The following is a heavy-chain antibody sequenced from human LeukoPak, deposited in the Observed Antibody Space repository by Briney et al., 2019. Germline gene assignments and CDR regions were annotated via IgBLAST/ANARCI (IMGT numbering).Heavy chain of an antibody. D-gene: IGHD3-10*01. J-gene: IGHJ4*02. V-gene: IGHV4-39*01. CDR1: GGSISSSSYY. Sequence: SETLSLTCAVSGGSISSSSYYWGWIRQPPGKGLEWIGNVYYSGSTYYNLSLKSRVTTSVDTSKNQFSLKLSSVTAADTAVYYCARLLYGSGSYSNIFDSWGQGTLVTVSS. CDR3: ARLLYGSGSYSNIFDS. CDR2: VYYSGST.